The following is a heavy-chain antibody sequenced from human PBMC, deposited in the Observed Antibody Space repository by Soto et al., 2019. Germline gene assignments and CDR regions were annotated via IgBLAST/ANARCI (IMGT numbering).Heavy chain of an antibody. J-gene: IGHJ4*02. D-gene: IGHD6-19*01. CDR1: GFAVSDSY. CDR2: IYSGGST. Sequence: EVQLVETGGGLIQPGESLRLSCAASGFAVSDSYMSWVRQAPGKGLEWVSVIYSGGSTFYADSVKGRFTISRDNSRNSMYLQMNSLRAEDTAVYYCARDGGLTYTRGWPYFDYWGQGTLVTVSS. CDR3: ARDGGLTYTRGWPYFDY. V-gene: IGHV3-53*02.